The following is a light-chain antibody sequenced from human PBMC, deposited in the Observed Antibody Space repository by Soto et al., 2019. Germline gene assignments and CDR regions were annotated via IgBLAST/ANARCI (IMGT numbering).Light chain of an antibody. J-gene: IGLJ1*01. V-gene: IGLV2-23*01. CDR2: EGI. CDR3: CSYAGSRTDNYV. Sequence: QSVLTQPASVSGSPGQSITISCTGTSSDIGTYNLVSWYQHYPGKAPKLMIYEGIKRPSGVSNRFSGSKSGNTAFLTISGLQAEDEADYYCCSYAGSRTDNYVFGSGTKGTVL. CDR1: SSDIGTYNL.